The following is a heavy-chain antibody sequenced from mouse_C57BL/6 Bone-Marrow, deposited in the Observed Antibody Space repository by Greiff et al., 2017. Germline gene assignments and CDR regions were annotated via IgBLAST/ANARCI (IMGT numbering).Heavy chain of an antibody. CDR3: ARWGLYSNSFAY. J-gene: IGHJ3*01. Sequence: QVQLKQPGAELVKPGASVKLSCKASGYTFTSYWMHWVKQRPGRGLEWIGRIDPNSGGTKYNEKFKSKATLTVDKPSSTAYLQLSSLTSEDSAVYYGARWGLYSNSFAYWGQGTLVTVSA. D-gene: IGHD2-5*01. V-gene: IGHV1-72*01. CDR1: GYTFTSYW. CDR2: IDPNSGGT.